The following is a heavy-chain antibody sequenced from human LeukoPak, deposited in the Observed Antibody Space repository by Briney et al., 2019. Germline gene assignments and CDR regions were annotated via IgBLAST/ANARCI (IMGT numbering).Heavy chain of an antibody. D-gene: IGHD6-19*01. V-gene: IGHV3-21*01. Sequence: GGSLRLSCAASGFTFSSYSMNWVRQALGKGLEWVSSISSSSSYIYYADSVKGRFTISRDNAKNLLYLQMNSLRAEDTAVYYCARGSSSGWYTDYYYYGMDVWGKGTTVTVSS. CDR2: ISSSSSYI. J-gene: IGHJ6*04. CDR1: GFTFSSYS. CDR3: ARGSSSGWYTDYYYYGMDV.